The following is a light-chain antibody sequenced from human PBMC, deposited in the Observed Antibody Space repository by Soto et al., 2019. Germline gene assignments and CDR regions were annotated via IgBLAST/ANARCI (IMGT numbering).Light chain of an antibody. CDR3: CSYAGSYTLYV. CDR2: DVS. CDR1: NSDFGGYNY. J-gene: IGLJ1*01. Sequence: SVVTQPRSVSGAPGQSITISCPGTNSDFGGYNYVSWYQQHPGTAPKLMIYDVSMRPSGVPDRFSGSKSGNTASLTISGLQAEDEADYYCCSYAGSYTLYVFGTGTKSPS. V-gene: IGLV2-11*01.